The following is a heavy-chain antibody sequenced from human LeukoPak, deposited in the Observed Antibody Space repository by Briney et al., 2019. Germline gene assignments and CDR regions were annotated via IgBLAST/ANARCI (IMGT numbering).Heavy chain of an antibody. D-gene: IGHD3-3*02. Sequence: PSETLSLTCAVYGGSFSGYIWSWIRQPPGKGLEWIGEINHSGSTNYNPSLKSRVTISVDTSKNQFYMKLSSVTAADTAVYHCARHIQVAFRVSRLGWFDSWGQGTLVTVSS. J-gene: IGHJ5*01. CDR1: GGSFSGYI. CDR2: INHSGST. V-gene: IGHV4-34*01. CDR3: ARHIQVAFRVSRLGWFDS.